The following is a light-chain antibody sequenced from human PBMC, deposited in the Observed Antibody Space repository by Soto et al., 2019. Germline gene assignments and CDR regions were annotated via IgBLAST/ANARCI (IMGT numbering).Light chain of an antibody. V-gene: IGKV3-11*01. J-gene: IGKJ5*01. CDR1: QSVSSY. CDR2: DAS. Sequence: EIVMTPSPGTLSLSPVERSTLSCRASQSVSSYLAWYQQKPGQAPRLLIYDASNRATGIPARFSGSGSGTDFTLTISSLEPEDFAVYYCKQRSNWPTCGQGKRREIK. CDR3: KQRSNWPT.